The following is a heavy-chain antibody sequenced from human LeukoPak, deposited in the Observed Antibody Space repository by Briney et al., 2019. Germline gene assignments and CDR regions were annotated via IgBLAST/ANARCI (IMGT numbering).Heavy chain of an antibody. D-gene: IGHD3-16*01. CDR1: GYTFTSYY. CDR2: INPSGGST. Sequence: ASVKVSCKASGYTFTSYYMHWVRQAPEQGLEWMGIINPSGGSTSYAQKFQGRVTMTRDTSTSTVYMELSSLRSEDTAVYYCARSSGGSPNRDYMDVWGKGTTVTISS. J-gene: IGHJ6*03. CDR3: ARSSGGSPNRDYMDV. V-gene: IGHV1-46*01.